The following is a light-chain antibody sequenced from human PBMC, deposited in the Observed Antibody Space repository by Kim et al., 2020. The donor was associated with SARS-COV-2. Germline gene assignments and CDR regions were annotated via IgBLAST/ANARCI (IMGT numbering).Light chain of an antibody. Sequence: ALGQTVRITFQGDSLRSYYASWYQQKPGQAPVLVIYGKNNRPSGIPDRFSGSSSGNTASLTITGAQAEDEADYYCNSRDSSGNRWVFGGGTQLTVL. J-gene: IGLJ3*02. CDR2: GKN. V-gene: IGLV3-19*01. CDR1: SLRSYY. CDR3: NSRDSSGNRWV.